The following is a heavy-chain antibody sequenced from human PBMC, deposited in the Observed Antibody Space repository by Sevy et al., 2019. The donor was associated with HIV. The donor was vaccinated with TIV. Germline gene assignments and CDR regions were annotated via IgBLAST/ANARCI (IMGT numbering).Heavy chain of an antibody. Sequence: GGSLRLSCAASGFSFSNYAMSWVRQAPGKGLEWVSTLIGGGSRTYYADSVKCRLPISRDNSRNTLYLQMNSMRAEDTAVYYCAKRRVQSGLSGGGANYGWDVCGQGTTVTVSS. CDR1: GFSFSNYA. CDR2: LIGGGSRT. D-gene: IGHD2-8*02. J-gene: IGHJ6*02. CDR3: AKRRVQSGLSGGGANYGWDV. V-gene: IGHV3-23*01.